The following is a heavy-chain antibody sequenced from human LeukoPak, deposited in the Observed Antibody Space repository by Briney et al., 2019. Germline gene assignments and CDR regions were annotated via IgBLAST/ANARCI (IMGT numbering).Heavy chain of an antibody. CDR3: AKVRASGPFGEYYFDY. Sequence: GGSLRLSXAASGFTFSSYGMHSVRQAPGKGLEWMAVIWYDGSNKYYADSVKGRFTISRDNSKNTLYLQMNSLRAEDTAVYYCAKVRASGPFGEYYFDYWGQGTLVTVSS. CDR1: GFTFSSYG. J-gene: IGHJ4*02. V-gene: IGHV3-33*06. CDR2: IWYDGSNK. D-gene: IGHD3-10*01.